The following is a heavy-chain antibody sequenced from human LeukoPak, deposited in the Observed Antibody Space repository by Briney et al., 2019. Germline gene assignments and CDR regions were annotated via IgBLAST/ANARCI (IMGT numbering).Heavy chain of an antibody. Sequence: SETLSLTCTVSGGSISSGRYYWSWIRQHPGKGLEWIGYIYYSGSTNYNPSLKSRVTISADTSKNQFSLKLSSVTAADTAVYYCAGRSAAQYYYYYGMDVWGQGTTVTVSS. J-gene: IGHJ6*02. CDR1: GGSISSGRYY. V-gene: IGHV4-61*01. CDR3: AGRSAAQYYYYYGMDV. D-gene: IGHD6-13*01. CDR2: IYYSGST.